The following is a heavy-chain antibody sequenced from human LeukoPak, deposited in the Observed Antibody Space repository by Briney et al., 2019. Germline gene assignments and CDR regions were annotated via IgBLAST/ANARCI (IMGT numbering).Heavy chain of an antibody. J-gene: IGHJ4*02. Sequence: GGSLEISCKGSGFNFTSYWIGWVRPVPGKGLGWMGITYPGDSDTIYNPFFEGQVIISAYKSISTAYLQWRSLKASDTAMYYCARRAGEWEILDYWGQGTPVTVSS. D-gene: IGHD1-26*01. CDR1: GFNFTSYW. CDR2: TYPGDSDT. V-gene: IGHV5-51*01. CDR3: ARRAGEWEILDY.